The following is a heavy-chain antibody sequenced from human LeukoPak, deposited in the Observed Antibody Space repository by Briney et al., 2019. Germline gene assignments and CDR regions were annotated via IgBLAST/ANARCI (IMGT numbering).Heavy chain of an antibody. Sequence: SETLSLTCAVYGGSFSGYYWSWIRQPPGEGLEWIGEINHSGSTNYNPSLKSRVTISVDTSKNQFSLKLSSVTAADTAVYYCARLPVGYYYDSSGSFDYWGQGTLVTVSS. CDR3: ARLPVGYYYDSSGSFDY. V-gene: IGHV4-34*01. CDR2: INHSGST. J-gene: IGHJ4*02. D-gene: IGHD3-22*01. CDR1: GGSFSGYY.